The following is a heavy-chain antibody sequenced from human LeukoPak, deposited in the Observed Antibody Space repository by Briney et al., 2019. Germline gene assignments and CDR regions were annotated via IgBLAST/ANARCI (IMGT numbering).Heavy chain of an antibody. D-gene: IGHD1-26*01. V-gene: IGHV3-43D*03. CDR2: ISWDGGST. CDR3: AKQKSGSYWGNYFDY. Sequence: PGGSLRLSCAASGFTFDDYAMHWVRQAPGKGLEWVSLISWDGGSTYYADSVKGRFTISRDNSKNSLYLQMNSLRAEDTALYYCAKQKSGSYWGNYFDYWGQGTLVTVSS. J-gene: IGHJ4*02. CDR1: GFTFDDYA.